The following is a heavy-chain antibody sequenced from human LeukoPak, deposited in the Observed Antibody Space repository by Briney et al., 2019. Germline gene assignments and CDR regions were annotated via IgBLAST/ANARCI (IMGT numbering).Heavy chain of an antibody. CDR3: AKGRSIVVVTAMNY. CDR1: GFTFSSYW. J-gene: IGHJ4*02. CDR2: ISGSGGST. Sequence: PGGSLRLSCAASGFTFSSYWMHWVRQAPGKGLVWVSGISGSGGSTYYADSVKGRFTISRDNSKNTLYLQMNSLRAEDTAVYYCAKGRSIVVVTAMNYWGQGTLVTVSS. V-gene: IGHV3-23*01. D-gene: IGHD2-21*02.